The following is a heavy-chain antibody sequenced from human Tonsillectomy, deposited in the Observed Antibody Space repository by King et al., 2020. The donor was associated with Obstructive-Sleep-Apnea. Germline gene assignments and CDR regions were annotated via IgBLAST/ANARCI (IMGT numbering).Heavy chain of an antibody. CDR3: ARNTRSGDF. CDR1: GYTFTSYD. Sequence: QLVQSGAEVKKPGASVKVSCKASGYTFTSYDIKWVRQATGQGLEWMGWVNPNGGNTGYAQMFQGRVTMTRNTSISSAYMELSSLRSEDTAMYYCARNTRSGDFWGQGTLVTVSS. CDR2: VNPNGGNT. D-gene: IGHD2-2*02. V-gene: IGHV1-8*01. J-gene: IGHJ4*02.